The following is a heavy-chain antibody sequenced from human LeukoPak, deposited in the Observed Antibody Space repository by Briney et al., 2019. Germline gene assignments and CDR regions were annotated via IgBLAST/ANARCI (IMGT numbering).Heavy chain of an antibody. Sequence: QPGGSLRPSCAASGFPFSSYAMRWVRQAPGKGLGWVSTISGSGGSTYYADSVKGRFTIYRDNSKNTLYLQMSSLRAEDTAVYYCANIDFVSSGFYFDYWGQGTLVTVSS. CDR3: ANIDFVSSGFYFDY. CDR1: GFPFSSYA. J-gene: IGHJ4*02. CDR2: ISGSGGST. D-gene: IGHD6-19*01. V-gene: IGHV3-23*01.